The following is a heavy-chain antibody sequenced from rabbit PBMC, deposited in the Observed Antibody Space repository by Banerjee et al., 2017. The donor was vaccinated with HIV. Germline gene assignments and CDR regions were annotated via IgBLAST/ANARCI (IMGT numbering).Heavy chain of an antibody. V-gene: IGHV1S40*01. Sequence: QSLEESGGDLVKPGASLTLTCTASGFTLSSSYYMSWVRQAPGKGLEWIACINTGSGSAYYASWAKGRFTISKTSSTTVTLQMTSLTAADTATYFCARDRIRGAGYAGDGYAMSLWGQGTLVTVS. J-gene: IGHJ4*01. CDR1: GFTLSSSYY. D-gene: IGHD6-1*01. CDR2: INTGSGSA. CDR3: ARDRIRGAGYAGDGYAMSL.